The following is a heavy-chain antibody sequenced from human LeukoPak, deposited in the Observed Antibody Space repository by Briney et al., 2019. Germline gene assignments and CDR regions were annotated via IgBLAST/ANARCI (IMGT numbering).Heavy chain of an antibody. J-gene: IGHJ2*01. Sequence: PSETLSLTCTVSGGSISSSSYYWGWIRQPPGKGLEWIGSIYYSGSTYYNPSLKSRVTISVDTSKNQFSLKLSSVTAADTAVFYCARHSSYYDILTGYSPNWYFDLWGRGTLVTVSS. CDR3: ARHSSYYDILTGYSPNWYFDL. D-gene: IGHD3-9*01. CDR1: GGSISSSSYY. V-gene: IGHV4-39*01. CDR2: IYYSGST.